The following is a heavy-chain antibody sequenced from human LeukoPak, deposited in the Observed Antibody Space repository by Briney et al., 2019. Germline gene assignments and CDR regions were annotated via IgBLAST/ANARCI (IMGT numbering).Heavy chain of an antibody. Sequence: SVKVSCKASGGTFSSYAISWVRQAPGQGLEWMGGIIPIFGTANYAQKFQGRVTITADESTSTAYMELSSLRSEDTAVYYCARGCLNSPFWFDPWGQGTLVTVSS. CDR1: GGTFSSYA. CDR3: ARGCLNSPFWFDP. V-gene: IGHV1-69*13. CDR2: IIPIFGTA. J-gene: IGHJ5*02. D-gene: IGHD2/OR15-2a*01.